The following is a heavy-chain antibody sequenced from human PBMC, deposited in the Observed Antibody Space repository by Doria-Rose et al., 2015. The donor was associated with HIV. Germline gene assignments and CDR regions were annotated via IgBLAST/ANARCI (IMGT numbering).Heavy chain of an antibody. V-gene: IGHV2-26*01. CDR1: GVSLSSPGMG. CDR3: ARIKSSRWYHKYYFDF. CDR2: IISDDER. J-gene: IGHJ4*02. D-gene: IGHD6-13*01. Sequence: SGPVLVKPTETLTLTCTVSGVSLSSPGMGVSWIRQPPGKALEWLANIISDDERSYNTSLKSRLTISRCTSKIQVVLTMTDMDPVDTATYYCARIKSSRWYHKYYFDFWGQGTLVIVSA.